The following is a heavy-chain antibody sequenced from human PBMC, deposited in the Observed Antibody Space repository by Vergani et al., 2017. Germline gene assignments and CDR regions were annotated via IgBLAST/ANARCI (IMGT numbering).Heavy chain of an antibody. CDR2: TNWSGGTE. CDR3: ARQSRDVFCTNGVCPLGY. Sequence: EVQLLESGGGVVRPGASLRLSCVASGFNFDDYGMSWVRRAPGKGLEWVSGTNWSGGTEDYADSVKGRFTVSRDNAKNSLHLQMNNLRAEDTAVYYCARQSRDVFCTNGVCPLGYWGQGALVTVSS. V-gene: IGHV3-20*04. CDR1: GFNFDDYG. D-gene: IGHD2-8*01. J-gene: IGHJ4*02.